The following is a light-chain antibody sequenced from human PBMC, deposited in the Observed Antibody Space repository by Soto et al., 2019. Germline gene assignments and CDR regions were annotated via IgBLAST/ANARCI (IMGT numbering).Light chain of an antibody. Sequence: QSVLNQPPSASGTPGQRVTISCSGSSSNIGSNYVYWYQQLPGTAPKLLIYSNNQRPSGVPDRFSGSKSGTSASLAISGLRSEDEADYYCAAWDDSLSAVVFGGGTKLTVL. J-gene: IGLJ2*01. CDR3: AAWDDSLSAVV. CDR1: SSNIGSNY. CDR2: SNN. V-gene: IGLV1-47*01.